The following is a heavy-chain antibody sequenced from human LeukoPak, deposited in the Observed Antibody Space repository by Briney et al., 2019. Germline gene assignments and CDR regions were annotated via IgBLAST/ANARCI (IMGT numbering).Heavy chain of an antibody. CDR2: IYTSGST. J-gene: IGHJ4*02. CDR1: GGSISSYY. CDR3: ARHDPAQGYHFDY. D-gene: IGHD1-1*01. V-gene: IGHV4-4*09. Sequence: RASETLSLTCTVSGGSISSYYWSWIRQPPGKGLEWIGYIYTSGSTNYNPSLKSRVTISVDTSKNQFSLKLSSVTAADTAVYYCARHDPAQGYHFDYWGQGTLVTVSS.